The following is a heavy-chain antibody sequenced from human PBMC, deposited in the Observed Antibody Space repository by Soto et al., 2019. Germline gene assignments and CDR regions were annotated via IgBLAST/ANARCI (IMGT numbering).Heavy chain of an antibody. CDR2: MNPNSGNT. Sequence: ASVKVSCKASGYTFTSYDINWVRQATGQGLEWMGWMNPNSGNTGYAQKFQGRVTMTRNTSISTAYMELSSLGSEDTAVYYCAREYYYDSSGKGWFDPWGQGTQVTVSS. J-gene: IGHJ5*02. D-gene: IGHD3-22*01. V-gene: IGHV1-8*01. CDR1: GYTFTSYD. CDR3: AREYYYDSSGKGWFDP.